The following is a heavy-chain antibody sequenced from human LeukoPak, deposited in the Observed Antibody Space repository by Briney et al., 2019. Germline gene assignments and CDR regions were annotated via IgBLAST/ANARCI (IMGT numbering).Heavy chain of an antibody. J-gene: IGHJ5*01. Sequence: GGSLRLSCAASGFTVSAKYMSWVRQGPGKGLDWISSIYSDGGTNYADSVKGRFTISRDNSKNTLYLQMNSLRPEDTAVYYCARDGGFGGPGGDNWFDSRGQGALVTVSS. CDR3: ARDGGFGGPGGDNWFDS. D-gene: IGHD3-16*01. V-gene: IGHV3-66*02. CDR1: GFTVSAKY. CDR2: IYSDGGT.